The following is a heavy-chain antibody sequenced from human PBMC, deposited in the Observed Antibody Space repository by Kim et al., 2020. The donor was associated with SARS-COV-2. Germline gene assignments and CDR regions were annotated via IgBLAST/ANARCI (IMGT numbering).Heavy chain of an antibody. Sequence: SGQGRFTISRDKSKNTVYLQRNSMRAEDTAVYYCAKELGTVVVPAAMWGYWGQGTLVTVSS. CDR3: AKELGTVVVPAAMWGY. J-gene: IGHJ4*02. V-gene: IGHV3-23*01. D-gene: IGHD2-2*01.